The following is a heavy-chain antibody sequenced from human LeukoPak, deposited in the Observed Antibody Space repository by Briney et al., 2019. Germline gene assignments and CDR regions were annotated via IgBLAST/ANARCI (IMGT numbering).Heavy chain of an antibody. CDR1: GFTLSSYG. CDR2: IRYDGSNK. J-gene: IGHJ4*02. V-gene: IGHV3-30*02. Sequence: GGSLRLSCAASGFTLSSYGMHWVRQAPGKGLGWVAFIRYDGSNKYYADSVKGRFTIPRDNSENTLWLQMTSPRAEDTAVYYCAKAPVRGVISHLDYWGQGTLVTVSS. CDR3: AKAPVRGVISHLDY. D-gene: IGHD3-10*01.